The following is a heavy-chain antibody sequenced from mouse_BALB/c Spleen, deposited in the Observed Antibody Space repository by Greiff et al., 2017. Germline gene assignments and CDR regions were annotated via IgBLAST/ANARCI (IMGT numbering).Heavy chain of an antibody. CDR2: ISSGGSYT. V-gene: IGHV5-6*01. CDR1: GFTFSSYG. J-gene: IGHJ1*01. Sequence: EVKLMESGGDLVKPGGSLKLSCAASGFTFSSYGMSWVRQTPDKRLEWVATISSGGSYTYYPDSVKGRFTISRDNAKNTLYLQMSSLKSEDTAMYYCARLGYYGYFDVWGAGTTVTVSS. CDR3: ARLGYYGYFDV. D-gene: IGHD2-2*01.